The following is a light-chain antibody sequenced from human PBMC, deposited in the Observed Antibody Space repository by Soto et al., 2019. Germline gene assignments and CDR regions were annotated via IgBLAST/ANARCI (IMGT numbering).Light chain of an antibody. Sequence: DIQMTQSPSTLSGSVGDRVTITCRASQTISSWLAWYQQKPGKAPKLLIYAASSLQSGAPSRFSGSGSGTDFTLTIGSLQSEDFAVYYCQQYSSSPSFGQGTRLEI. CDR1: QTISSW. CDR3: QQYSSSPS. V-gene: IGKV1-5*01. J-gene: IGKJ5*01. CDR2: AAS.